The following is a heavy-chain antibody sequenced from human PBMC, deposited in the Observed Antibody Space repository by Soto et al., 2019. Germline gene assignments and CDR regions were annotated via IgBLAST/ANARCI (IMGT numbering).Heavy chain of an antibody. Sequence: ETLSLTCTVSGGSISSSSYYWGWIRQPPGKGLEWIGSIYHGGSTYYNPSLKSRVTVSVDTSKNQFSLKLSSVTAADTAVYYCARHMSIVLMVYTIQPHYFDYWGQGTLVTVSS. CDR2: IYHGGST. CDR3: ARHMSIVLMVYTIQPHYFDY. CDR1: GGSISSSSYY. V-gene: IGHV4-39*01. D-gene: IGHD2-8*01. J-gene: IGHJ4*02.